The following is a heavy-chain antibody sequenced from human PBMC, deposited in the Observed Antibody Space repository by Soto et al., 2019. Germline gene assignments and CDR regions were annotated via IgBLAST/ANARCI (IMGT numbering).Heavy chain of an antibody. D-gene: IGHD1-26*01. J-gene: IGHJ4*01. Sequence: SQTLSVTCTVSGDSISSSTYYWGWTRQSPGKGLEWIGSVYYTGTTYYNPSLKSRITISVDTSKNQFSLKLSSVTAADTAVFYCGGEVGGSRPIDYWGDGTLVTSPQ. CDR2: VYYTGTT. V-gene: IGHV4-39*02. CDR1: GDSISSSTYY. CDR3: GGEVGGSRPIDY.